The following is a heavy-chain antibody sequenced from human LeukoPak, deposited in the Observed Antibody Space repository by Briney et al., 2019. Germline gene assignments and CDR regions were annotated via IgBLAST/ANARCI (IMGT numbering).Heavy chain of an antibody. D-gene: IGHD2-15*01. CDR1: GFTFSSYG. CDR3: AKDRIVVVVAPDY. V-gene: IGHV3-30*02. CDR2: IRYDGSNK. Sequence: GGSLRLSCAASGFTFSSYGMHWVRQAPGKGLEWVAFIRYDGSNKYYADSVKGRFTISRDNSKNTLYLQMNSLRAEDTAVYYCAKDRIVVVVAPDYWGQGTLVTVSS. J-gene: IGHJ4*02.